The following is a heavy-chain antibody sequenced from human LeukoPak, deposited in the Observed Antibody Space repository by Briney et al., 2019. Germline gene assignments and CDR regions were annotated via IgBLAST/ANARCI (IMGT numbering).Heavy chain of an antibody. D-gene: IGHD3-22*01. CDR3: ARDGGYYYGDAFDS. Sequence: SETLSLTCSVSGGSISTCYWNWIRQPPGKGLEWIGNIDYSGSTNYNPSLKSRVIISVDWSKNEFSLKLTSVTAADTAVYFCARDGGYYYGDAFDSWGQGTTVTVSS. CDR1: GGSISTCY. CDR2: IDYSGST. V-gene: IGHV4-59*01. J-gene: IGHJ3*02.